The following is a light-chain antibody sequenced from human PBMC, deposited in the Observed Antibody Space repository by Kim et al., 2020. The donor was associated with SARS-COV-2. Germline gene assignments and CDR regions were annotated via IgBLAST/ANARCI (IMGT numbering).Light chain of an antibody. CDR2: GKN. Sequence: LGQTVRITCQRDSLRSYYASWYQQKPGQAPVLVIYGKNNRPSGIPDRFSGSSSGNTASLTITGAQAEDEADYYCNSRDTSGNHLYVFGTGTKVTVL. V-gene: IGLV3-19*01. J-gene: IGLJ1*01. CDR1: SLRSYY. CDR3: NSRDTSGNHLYV.